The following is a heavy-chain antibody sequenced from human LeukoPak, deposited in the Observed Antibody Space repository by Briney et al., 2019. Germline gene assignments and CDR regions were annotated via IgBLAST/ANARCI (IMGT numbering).Heavy chain of an antibody. D-gene: IGHD1-20*01. J-gene: IGHJ4*02. V-gene: IGHV3-21*01. CDR1: GGTISSYY. CDR2: ISSSSSYI. Sequence: KASETLSLTCTVSGGTISSYYWNWVRQAPGKGLEWVSSISSSSSYIYHADSVKGRFTISRDNAKNSLYLQMNSLRAEDTAVYYCARDQHNWNADYWGQGTLVTVSS. CDR3: ARDQHNWNADY.